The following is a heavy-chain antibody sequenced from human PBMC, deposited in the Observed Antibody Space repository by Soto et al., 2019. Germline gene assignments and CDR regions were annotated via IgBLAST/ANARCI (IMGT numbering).Heavy chain of an antibody. V-gene: IGHV1-58*01. Sequence: QMQLVQSGPEVKKPGTSVKVSCKASGFTFTSSAVQWVRQARGQRLEWIGWIVVGSGNTNYAQKFQERVTITRDMSTRTAYRELSSLRSEDTAVYYCAAERACGGDCYAFDYWGQGTLVTVSS. D-gene: IGHD2-21*02. CDR2: IVVGSGNT. CDR3: AAERACGGDCYAFDY. CDR1: GFTFTSSA. J-gene: IGHJ4*02.